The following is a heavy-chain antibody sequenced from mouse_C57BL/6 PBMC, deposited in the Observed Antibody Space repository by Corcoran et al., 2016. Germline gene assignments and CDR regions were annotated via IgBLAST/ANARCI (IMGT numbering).Heavy chain of an antibody. V-gene: IGHV1-81*01. CDR2: IYPRSGNT. Sequence: QLQLQQSGAELARPGASVKLSCKSSGYTFTSYGISWVKQRTGQGLEWIGEIYPRSGNTYYNEKFKGKATLTADKSSSTAYMELRSLTSEDSAVYFCARSGIYYDYAFAYWGEGTVVNVSA. D-gene: IGHD2-4*01. CDR1: GYTFTSYG. CDR3: ARSGIYYDYAFAY. J-gene: IGHJ3*01.